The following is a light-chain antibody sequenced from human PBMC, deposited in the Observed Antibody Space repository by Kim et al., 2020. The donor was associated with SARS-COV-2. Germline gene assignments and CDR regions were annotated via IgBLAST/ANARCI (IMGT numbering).Light chain of an antibody. V-gene: IGLV6-57*03. Sequence: TVTISCTRSSGSIDSNYVKWYQQRPGSAPTTMIYENDRRPSGVPDRFSGSIDSSSNSASLTISGLKTEDEADYSCQSFDSSTHSWVFGGGTQLTVL. J-gene: IGLJ3*02. CDR1: SGSIDSNY. CDR2: END. CDR3: QSFDSSTHSWV.